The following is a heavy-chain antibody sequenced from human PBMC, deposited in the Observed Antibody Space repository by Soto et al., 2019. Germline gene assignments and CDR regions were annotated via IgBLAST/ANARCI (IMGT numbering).Heavy chain of an antibody. Sequence: PWETLSLTCTVTGASISSYYWSWIRQPPGKGLEWIGYIYYSGSTYYNPSLKSRVTISVDTSKNQFSLKLTSVTAADTAVYYCARDKITSDIDSWGQRNLLPVSA. CDR2: IYYSGST. D-gene: IGHD3-10*01. J-gene: IGHJ5*01. CDR3: ARDKITSDIDS. V-gene: IGHV4-59*12. CDR1: GASISSYY.